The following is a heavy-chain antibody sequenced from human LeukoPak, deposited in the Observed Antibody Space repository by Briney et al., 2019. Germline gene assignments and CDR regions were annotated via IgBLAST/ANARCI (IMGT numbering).Heavy chain of an antibody. V-gene: IGHV4-4*02. Sequence: SETLSLTCAVSGGSISSSNWWSWVRQPPGKGLEWIGEIYHSGSTNYNPSLKSRVTMSVDTSKNQFSLKLSSVTAADTAVYYCARASLGYCSGGSCFYAFDIWGQGTMVTVSS. J-gene: IGHJ3*02. CDR3: ARASLGYCSGGSCFYAFDI. D-gene: IGHD2-15*01. CDR1: GGSISSSNW. CDR2: IYHSGST.